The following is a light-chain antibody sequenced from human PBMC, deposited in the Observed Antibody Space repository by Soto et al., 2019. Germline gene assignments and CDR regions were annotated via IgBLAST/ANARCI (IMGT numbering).Light chain of an antibody. V-gene: IGLV2-14*01. CDR2: EVR. CDR3: SAYTGRSTLV. J-gene: IGLJ3*02. CDR1: MRDVGAYNL. Sequence: QSVLTQPASVSGSAGQSITISCSGTMRDVGAYNLVSWYQQHPGTAPKLIIYEVRNRPSGISSRFSGSRSGNTASLTISGLQPEDEGDYYCSAYTGRSTLVFGGGTKLTVL.